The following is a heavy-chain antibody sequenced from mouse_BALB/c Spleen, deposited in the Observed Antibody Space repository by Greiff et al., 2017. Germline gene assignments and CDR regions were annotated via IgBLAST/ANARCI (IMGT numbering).Heavy chain of an antibody. CDR2: INSNGGST. CDR1: GFTFSSYG. Sequence: EVKVVESGGGLVQPGGSLKLSCAASGFTFSSYGMSWVRQTPDKRLELVATINSNGGSTYYPDSVKGRFTISRDNAKNTLYLQMSSLKSEDTAMYYCARDGSSYWYFDVWGAGTTVTVSS. V-gene: IGHV5-6-3*01. J-gene: IGHJ1*01. CDR3: ARDGSSYWYFDV. D-gene: IGHD1-1*01.